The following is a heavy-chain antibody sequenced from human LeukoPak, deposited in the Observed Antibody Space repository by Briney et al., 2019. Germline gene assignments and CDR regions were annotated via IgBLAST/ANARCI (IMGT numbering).Heavy chain of an antibody. J-gene: IGHJ4*02. V-gene: IGHV4-59*01. Sequence: PSETLSLTCTVSGGSISSYYWSWIRQPPGKGLEWIGYIYYSGSTNYNPSLKSRVTISVDTSKNQFSLKLSSVTAADTAVYYCARAGLRFLPFDYGGQGTLVTVSS. D-gene: IGHD3-3*01. CDR2: IYYSGST. CDR3: ARAGLRFLPFDY. CDR1: GGSISSYY.